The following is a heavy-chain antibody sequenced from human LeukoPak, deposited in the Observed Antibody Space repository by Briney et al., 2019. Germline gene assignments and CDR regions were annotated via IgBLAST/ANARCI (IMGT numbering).Heavy chain of an antibody. CDR3: ARVGHGSSPTFDY. CDR2: IYYSGST. J-gene: IGHJ4*02. D-gene: IGHD6-13*01. V-gene: IGHV4-59*01. CDR1: GGSISSYY. Sequence: SETLSLTCTVSGGSISSYYWSRIRQPPGKGLEWIGYIYYSGSTNYNPSLKSRVTISVDTSKNQFSLKLSSMTAADTAVYYCARVGHGSSPTFDYWGQGTLVTVSS.